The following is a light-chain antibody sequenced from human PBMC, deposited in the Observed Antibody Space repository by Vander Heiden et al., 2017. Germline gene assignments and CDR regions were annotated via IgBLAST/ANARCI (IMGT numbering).Light chain of an antibody. J-gene: IGLJ3*02. CDR2: DDS. CDR1: NHGSKS. CDR3: QAWDSSSDPWV. V-gene: IGLV3-21*02. Sequence: SYVLTQPPSVSVAPGQTSRSTSGGNNHGSKSVNWYPHKPGQAPMLFCYDDSDRPSGIPERFSGSNYGNTATITISRVEAGDEAGYYCQAWDSSSDPWVIGGGTKLTVL.